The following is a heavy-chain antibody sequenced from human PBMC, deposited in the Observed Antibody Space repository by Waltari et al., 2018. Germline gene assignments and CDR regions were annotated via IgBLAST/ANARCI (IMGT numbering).Heavy chain of an antibody. CDR1: GFTFSTYG. CDR3: AKDVVVPRD. Sequence: QGQLVESGGGVVQPGGSLRLSCAASGFTFSTYGMHWVRQAPGKGLAWVAFIRYAGGDIYYADSVMGRFTIYRDNSKNTLFLQMNSRRPEDTAVYYCAKDVVVPRDWGQGTPVTVSS. D-gene: IGHD3-22*01. J-gene: IGHJ4*02. CDR2: IRYAGGDI. V-gene: IGHV3-30*02.